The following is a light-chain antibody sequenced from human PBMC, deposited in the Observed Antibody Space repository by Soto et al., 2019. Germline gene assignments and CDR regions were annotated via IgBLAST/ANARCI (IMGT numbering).Light chain of an antibody. V-gene: IGKV1-39*01. CDR3: QQSYTTPLT. J-gene: IGKJ4*01. Sequence: DDHVTRWPATRPGSVGEGGTSTCRSSQSISRWLTWYQQTPGTAPKLLIYDASSLQSGVPSRFRGSGSGTDFSLTITILEPEDSATYYCQQSYTTPLTFGGGTKVDIK. CDR2: DAS. CDR1: QSISRW.